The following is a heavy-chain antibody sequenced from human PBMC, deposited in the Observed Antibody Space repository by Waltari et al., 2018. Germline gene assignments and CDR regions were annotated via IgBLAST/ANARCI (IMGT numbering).Heavy chain of an antibody. CDR1: GASISDSY. J-gene: IGHJ4*02. Sequence: QVQLQESGPGLVKPSETLSLTCTVSGASISDSYWTWIRQPPGKGLECIGFIHYSGSTNYNPSLRSRVSMSVDTSKNQFSLHLNSVTAADTAVYYCAREVYDPSGYYPVSYFDQWGQGTLVTVSS. D-gene: IGHD3-22*01. CDR3: AREVYDPSGYYPVSYFDQ. V-gene: IGHV4-59*01. CDR2: IHYSGST.